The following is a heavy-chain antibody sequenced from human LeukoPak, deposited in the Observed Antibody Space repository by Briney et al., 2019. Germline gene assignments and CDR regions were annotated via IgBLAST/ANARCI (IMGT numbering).Heavy chain of an antibody. D-gene: IGHD5-18*01. J-gene: IGHJ4*02. Sequence: GASVKVSCKASGFTFTSSAVQWVRQARGQRLEWIGWIVVGSGNTNYAQKFQERVTITRDMSTSTAYMELSSLRSEDTAVYYCAREWVAGYINLRYFDYWGQGTLVTVSS. CDR1: GFTFTSSA. CDR2: IVVGSGNT. V-gene: IGHV1-58*01. CDR3: AREWVAGYINLRYFDY.